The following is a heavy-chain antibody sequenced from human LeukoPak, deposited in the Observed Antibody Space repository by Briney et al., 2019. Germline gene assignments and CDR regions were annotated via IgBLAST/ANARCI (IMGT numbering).Heavy chain of an antibody. V-gene: IGHV4-59*01. CDR1: GGSISNYY. Sequence: SETLSLTCTVSGGSISNYYWNWVRQPPGKGLEWIGYIYYSGSTAYNPSLKSRLTISLDTSKKQFSLELNAVTRADTAEYSCARGRSGHGGLDYWGQGTMVTVSS. D-gene: IGHD3-10*01. CDR2: IYYSGST. J-gene: IGHJ4*02. CDR3: ARGRSGHGGLDY.